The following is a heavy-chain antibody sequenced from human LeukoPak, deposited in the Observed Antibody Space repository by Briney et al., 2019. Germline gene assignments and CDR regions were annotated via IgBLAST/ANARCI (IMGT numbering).Heavy chain of an antibody. J-gene: IGHJ5*02. Sequence: ASVKVSCKASGGTFSSYAISWVRQAPGQGLEWMGWINPNSGGTNYAQKFQGRVTMTRDTSISTAYMELSRLRSDDTAVYYCARDFPQLLWFGELLFDPWGQGTLVTVSS. V-gene: IGHV1-2*02. CDR2: INPNSGGT. D-gene: IGHD3-10*01. CDR3: ARDFPQLLWFGELLFDP. CDR1: GGTFSSYA.